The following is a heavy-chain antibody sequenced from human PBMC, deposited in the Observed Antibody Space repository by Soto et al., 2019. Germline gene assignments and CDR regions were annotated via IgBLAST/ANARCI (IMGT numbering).Heavy chain of an antibody. V-gene: IGHV4-59*01. CDR1: GGSISSYY. D-gene: IGHD5-12*01. Sequence: SETLSLTCTVSGGSISSYYWSWIRQPPGKGLEWIGYIYYSGSTNYNPSLKSRVTISVDTSKNQFSLKLSSVTAADTAVYYCARVVGGYRLADYWGQGTLVTVSS. J-gene: IGHJ4*02. CDR3: ARVVGGYRLADY. CDR2: IYYSGST.